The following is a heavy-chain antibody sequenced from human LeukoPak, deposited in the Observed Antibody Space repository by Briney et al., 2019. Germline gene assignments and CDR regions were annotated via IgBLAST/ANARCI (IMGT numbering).Heavy chain of an antibody. Sequence: PGGSLRLSCAASGFTFGNYGMSWVRQAPGKGLEWVSYIGSSGSTIYFADSVKGRFTISRDNAKNSLYLQMNSLRADDTALYYCARDEDYFDSSGFDYWGQGTLVTVSS. V-gene: IGHV3-48*03. CDR3: ARDEDYFDSSGFDY. CDR1: GFTFGNYG. J-gene: IGHJ4*02. D-gene: IGHD3-22*01. CDR2: IGSSGSTI.